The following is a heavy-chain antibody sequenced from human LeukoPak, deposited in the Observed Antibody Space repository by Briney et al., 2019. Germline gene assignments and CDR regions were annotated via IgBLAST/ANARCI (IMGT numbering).Heavy chain of an antibody. CDR3: ASRGVVRGISYYFDY. CDR2: IYSGNT. Sequence: SETLSLTCSVSGGSISHYYWSWIRQPPGKGLEWIGYIYSGNTNYNPSLKSRVTISVDTSKNQFSLKLTSVTAADTAVYYCASRGVVRGISYYFDYWGQGTLVTVSS. J-gene: IGHJ4*02. CDR1: GGSISHYY. V-gene: IGHV4-59*01. D-gene: IGHD3-10*02.